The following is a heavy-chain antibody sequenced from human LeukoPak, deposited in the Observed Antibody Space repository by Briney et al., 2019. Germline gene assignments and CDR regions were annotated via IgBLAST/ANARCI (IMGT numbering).Heavy chain of an antibody. V-gene: IGHV4-59*01. CDR3: ATLQLHPKHGQFDY. Sequence: NTSETLSLTCTVSGGSISSYYWSWIRQPPGKGLEWIGYIYYSGSTSYNPSLKSRVTISVDTSKNQFSLILSSVTAADTAVYYCATLQLHPKHGQFDYWGQGTLVTVSS. D-gene: IGHD1-1*01. CDR2: IYYSGST. J-gene: IGHJ4*02. CDR1: GGSISSYY.